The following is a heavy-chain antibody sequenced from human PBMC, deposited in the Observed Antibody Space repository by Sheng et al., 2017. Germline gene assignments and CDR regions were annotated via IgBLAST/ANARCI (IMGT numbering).Heavy chain of an antibody. D-gene: IGHD6-13*01. CDR2: IYHRGST. V-gene: IGHV4-4*02. CDR3: ATVPPNPSHSTHFDS. Sequence: QVQLQESGPGLVKPSETLSLTCAVSGGSISTHHWWTWVRQPPGKGLEWIGEIYHRGSTNYNPSLKSRVTISLDNSKNHFSLRLNSVTAADTAVYYCATVPPNPSHSTHFDSWGQGTLVTVSS. J-gene: IGHJ4*02. CDR1: GGSISTHHW.